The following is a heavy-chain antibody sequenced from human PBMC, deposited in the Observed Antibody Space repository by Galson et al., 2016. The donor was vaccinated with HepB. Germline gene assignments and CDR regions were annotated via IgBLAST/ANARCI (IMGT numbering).Heavy chain of an antibody. CDR1: GFTFRNYG. J-gene: IGHJ6*04. CDR3: VQGSTAPAV. V-gene: IGHV3-23*01. Sequence: SLRLSCAASGFTFRNYGMTWVRPAPGKGLEVVSSISRSGDSTDYGDSVKGRFTISRDNSKNTLSPQMNSLTADDTAIYYCVQGSTAPAVWGKGTTVTVSS. D-gene: IGHD2-2*01. CDR2: ISRSGDST.